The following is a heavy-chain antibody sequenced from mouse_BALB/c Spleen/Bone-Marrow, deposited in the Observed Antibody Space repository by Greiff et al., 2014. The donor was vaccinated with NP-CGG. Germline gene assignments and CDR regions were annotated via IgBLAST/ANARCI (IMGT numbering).Heavy chain of an antibody. V-gene: IGHV1S81*02. CDR2: INPNNDGT. J-gene: IGHJ4*01. Sequence: LQESGAELVKPGASVKLSCKASGYTFTSYYMYWVKQRPGQGLEWIGEINPNNDGTNFNEKFKSKATPTVDKSSSTAYMQLSSLTSEDSAVYYCARAAYDPYAMDYWGQGTSVTVSS. CDR1: GYTFTSYY. CDR3: ARAAYDPYAMDY. D-gene: IGHD2-3*01.